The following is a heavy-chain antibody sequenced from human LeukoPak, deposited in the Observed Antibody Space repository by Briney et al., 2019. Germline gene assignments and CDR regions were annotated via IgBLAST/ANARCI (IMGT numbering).Heavy chain of an antibody. J-gene: IGHJ4*02. CDR2: ISGSGGST. D-gene: IGHD1-14*01. CDR1: GLTFSSFA. V-gene: IGHV3-23*01. CDR3: AKRAYRDEYYFDY. Sequence: GGSLTLSCAASGLTFSSFAMTWVRQAPGKWLEWVSAISGSGGSTYYADSVKGRFTISRDNSKNTLYLQMNSLRAEDTAVYYCAKRAYRDEYYFDYWGQGTLVTVSS.